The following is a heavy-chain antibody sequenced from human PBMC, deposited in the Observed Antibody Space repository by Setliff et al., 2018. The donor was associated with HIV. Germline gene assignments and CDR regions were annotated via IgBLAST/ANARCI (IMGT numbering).Heavy chain of an antibody. V-gene: IGHV4-34*01. J-gene: IGHJ4*02. D-gene: IGHD5-12*01. Sequence: PSETLSLTCAVYGGSFSDNYWSWIRQPPGKGLDWIAEINHNGNINYNPSLKSRVTISMDPSKKQFSLKLSSVTAADTALYYCASGRGAKGGYDYFGSWGQGTLVTVSS. CDR2: INHNGNI. CDR3: ASGRGAKGGYDYFGS. CDR1: GGSFSDNY.